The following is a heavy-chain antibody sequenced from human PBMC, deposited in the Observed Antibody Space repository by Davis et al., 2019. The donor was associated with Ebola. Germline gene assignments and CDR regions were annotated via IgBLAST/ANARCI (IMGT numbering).Heavy chain of an antibody. D-gene: IGHD6-19*01. Sequence: GGSLRLSCAASGFTFSSYTMNWVRQAPGKGLEWVSSISGSGGSTYYADSVKGRFTISRDNSKNTLYLQMNNLRAEDTAVYYCAKDRLAFDLWGQGTMVTVS. J-gene: IGHJ3*01. CDR3: AKDRLAFDL. CDR2: ISGSGGST. CDR1: GFTFSSYT. V-gene: IGHV3-23*01.